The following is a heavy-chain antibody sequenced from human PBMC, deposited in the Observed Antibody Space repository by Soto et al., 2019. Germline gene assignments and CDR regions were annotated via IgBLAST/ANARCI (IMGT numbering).Heavy chain of an antibody. Sequence: GGSLRLSCAASGFTFSSYGMHWVRQAPGKGLEWVAVISYDGSNKYYADSVKGRFTISRDNSKNTLYLQMNSLKAEDTAVYYCAIDRRVSSSSGRFYYGMDVWGQGTTVTVSS. CDR2: ISYDGSNK. J-gene: IGHJ6*02. CDR1: GFTFSSYG. V-gene: IGHV3-30*03. CDR3: AIDRRVSSSSGRFYYGMDV. D-gene: IGHD6-6*01.